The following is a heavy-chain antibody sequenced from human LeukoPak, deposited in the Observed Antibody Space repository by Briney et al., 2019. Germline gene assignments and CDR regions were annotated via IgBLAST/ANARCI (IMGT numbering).Heavy chain of an antibody. CDR1: GFTFSSYG. J-gene: IGHJ4*02. D-gene: IGHD6-13*01. V-gene: IGHV3-33*01. CDR3: ARVRHGNTWYYFDY. CDR2: IWYDGSGQ. Sequence: GGSLRLSCAASGFTFSSYGMHCVRQAPGKGLEWVAVIWYDGSGQYYGDSVKGRFTISRDNSKNTLYLQMSSLRAEDTAVYYCARVRHGNTWYYFDYWGQGTLVTVSS.